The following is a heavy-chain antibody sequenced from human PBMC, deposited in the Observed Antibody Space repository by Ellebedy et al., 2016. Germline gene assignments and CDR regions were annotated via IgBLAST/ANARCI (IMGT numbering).Heavy chain of an antibody. V-gene: IGHV1-18*01. D-gene: IGHD1-26*01. Sequence: ASVKVSXKASGFTFTSYGFTWVRQAPGQGLEWMGWISAYNGNTNYAQKFQGGVTMTTDTSTSTVYMELRSLRSDDTAVYFCARGGASSVIDYWGQGTLVTVSA. CDR3: ARGGASSVIDY. CDR2: ISAYNGNT. CDR1: GFTFTSYG. J-gene: IGHJ4*02.